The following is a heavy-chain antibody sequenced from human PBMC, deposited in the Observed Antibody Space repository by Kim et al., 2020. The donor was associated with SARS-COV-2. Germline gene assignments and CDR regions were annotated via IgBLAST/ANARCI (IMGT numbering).Heavy chain of an antibody. J-gene: IGHJ5*02. D-gene: IGHD6-13*01. CDR1: GFTFDDYS. CDR3: ASEILAAGQRSGSVP. Sequence: GGSLRLSCAASGFTFDDYSMHWVRQAPGKGLEWVSGITWNSVTIDYADSVKGRFTISRDNAKKSLYLQMNSLRAEDTALYYCASEILAAGQRSGSVPWG. CDR2: ITWNSVTI. V-gene: IGHV3-9*01.